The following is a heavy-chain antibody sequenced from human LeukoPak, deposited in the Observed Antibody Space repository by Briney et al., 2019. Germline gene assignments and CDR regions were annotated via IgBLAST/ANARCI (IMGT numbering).Heavy chain of an antibody. Sequence: PSETLSLTCSVSGGSISSSSYYWGWIRQPPGKGLEWIGSIYYSGSTYYNPSLKSRVTISVDTSKNQFSLKLSSATAADTAVYYCARLATLVRVFDYWGQGTLVTVSS. D-gene: IGHD3-10*01. J-gene: IGHJ4*02. V-gene: IGHV4-39*01. CDR3: ARLATLVRVFDY. CDR1: GGSISSSSYY. CDR2: IYYSGST.